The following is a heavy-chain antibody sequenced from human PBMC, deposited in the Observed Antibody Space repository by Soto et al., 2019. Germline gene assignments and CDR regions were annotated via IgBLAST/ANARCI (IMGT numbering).Heavy chain of an antibody. Sequence: GASVKVSCKASGGTFSSYAISWVRQAPGQGLEWMGGIIPIFGTANYAQKFQGRVTITADESTSTAYMELSSLRSEDTAVYYCARGSPIVIVVLATSELYYGMDVWGQGTTVTVSS. CDR1: GGTFSSYA. J-gene: IGHJ6*02. D-gene: IGHD2-2*01. CDR3: ARGSPIVIVVLATSELYYGMDV. V-gene: IGHV1-69*13. CDR2: IIPIFGTA.